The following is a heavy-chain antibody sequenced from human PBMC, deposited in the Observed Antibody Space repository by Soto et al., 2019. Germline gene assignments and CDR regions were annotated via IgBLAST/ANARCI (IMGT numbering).Heavy chain of an antibody. CDR2: MYYSGGT. CDR3: ASLLAVAGDGGYFDY. V-gene: IGHV4-59*01. Sequence: QVQLQESGPGLVKPSETLSLTCTVSGGSISSYYWSWIRQPPGKGLEWLGYMYYSGGTNYNPSVKSRITISADKSRNQFSLKLTSVTAADTAVYYCASLLAVAGDGGYFDYWGQGTLVTVSS. J-gene: IGHJ4*02. D-gene: IGHD6-19*01. CDR1: GGSISSYY.